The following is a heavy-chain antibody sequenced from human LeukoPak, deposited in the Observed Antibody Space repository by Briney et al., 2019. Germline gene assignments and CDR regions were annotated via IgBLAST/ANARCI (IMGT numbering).Heavy chain of an antibody. D-gene: IGHD1-1*01. J-gene: IGHJ5*02. CDR2: IFPGDGDS. CDR1: GYSFTNYW. V-gene: IGHV5-51*01. Sequence: GESLKISCQASGYSFTNYWIGWVRQLPGKGLEWMGIIFPGDGDSKYSPSFQGQVTFSVDKSIATAFLQWDSLKASDTAIFYFARNGRPGDWYIGPWGQGTVVTVSS. CDR3: ARNGRPGDWYIGP.